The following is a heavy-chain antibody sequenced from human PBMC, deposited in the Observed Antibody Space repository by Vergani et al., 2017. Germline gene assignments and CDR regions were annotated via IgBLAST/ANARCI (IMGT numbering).Heavy chain of an antibody. D-gene: IGHD5-18*01. CDR1: GGSFSGYY. CDR3: ARHESGYNYAYRYYFDY. CDR2: INHSGST. V-gene: IGHV4-34*01. Sequence: QVQLQQWGAGLLKPSETLSLTCAVYGGSFSGYYWSWIRQPPGKGLEWIGEINHSGSTNYNPSLKSRVTISVDTSKNQFSLSLSSVTAADTAVYFCARHESGYNYAYRYYFDYGGQGTLVTVSS. J-gene: IGHJ4*02.